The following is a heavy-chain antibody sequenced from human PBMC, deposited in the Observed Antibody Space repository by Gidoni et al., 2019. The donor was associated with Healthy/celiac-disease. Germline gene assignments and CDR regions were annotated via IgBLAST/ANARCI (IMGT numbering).Heavy chain of an antibody. CDR3: ARSEVRGGVGDWKFDY. J-gene: IGHJ4*02. CDR2: ISAYNGNT. CDR1: GYTFTSYG. D-gene: IGHD3-10*01. Sequence: QVQLVQSGAEVKKPGASVTVSCTASGYTFTSYGISWVRQALGQGLEWMGWISAYNGNTNYAQKLQGRVTMTTDTSTSTAYMELRSLRSDDTAVYYCARSEVRGGVGDWKFDYWGQGTLVTVSS. V-gene: IGHV1-18*01.